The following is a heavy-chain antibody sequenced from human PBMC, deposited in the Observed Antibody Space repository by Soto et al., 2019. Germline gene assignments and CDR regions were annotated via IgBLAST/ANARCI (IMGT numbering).Heavy chain of an antibody. Sequence: AGGSLRLSCAASGFTFSSYSMNWVRQAPGKGLEWVSSISSSSSYIYYADSVKGRFTISRDNAKNSLYLQMNSLRAEDTAVYYCARDKSITIFGVVIPEAFDIWGQGTMVTVSS. CDR1: GFTFSSYS. D-gene: IGHD3-3*01. CDR2: ISSSSSYI. V-gene: IGHV3-21*01. CDR3: ARDKSITIFGVVIPEAFDI. J-gene: IGHJ3*02.